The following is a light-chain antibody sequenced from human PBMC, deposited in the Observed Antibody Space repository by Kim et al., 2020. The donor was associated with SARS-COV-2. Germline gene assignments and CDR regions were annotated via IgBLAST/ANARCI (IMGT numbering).Light chain of an antibody. V-gene: IGKV3-20*01. J-gene: IGKJ1*01. CDR1: QSVSSSF. CDR3: QQYGSSPRT. Sequence: SPGERATLSCRASQSVSSSFLAWYQQKPGQAPRLLIYGASSRATGIPDRFSGSGSGTDFTLTIGRLEPEDFAVYYCQQYGSSPRTFGQGTKVDIK. CDR2: GAS.